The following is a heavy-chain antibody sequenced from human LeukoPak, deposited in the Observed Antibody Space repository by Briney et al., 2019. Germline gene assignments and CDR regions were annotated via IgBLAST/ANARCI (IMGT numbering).Heavy chain of an antibody. CDR2: MWFDGSHK. D-gene: IGHD2-15*01. CDR1: GFTFSNYG. J-gene: IGHJ4*02. V-gene: IGHV3-33*01. CDR3: ARSDCGGGRCYYFDY. Sequence: GGSLRLSCAASGFTFSNYGLHWVRQAPGKGLEWLAVMWFDGSHKYYADSVKGRFTISRDNSENTLYLQMNSLRAEDTAVYYCARSDCGGGRCYYFDYWGQGTLVTVSS.